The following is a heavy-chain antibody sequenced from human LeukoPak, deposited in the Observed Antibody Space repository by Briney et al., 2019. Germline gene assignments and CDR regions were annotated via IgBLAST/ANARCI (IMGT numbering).Heavy chain of an antibody. D-gene: IGHD5-18*01. Sequence: GSLRLSCAASGFTFSSYGMHWVRQAPGKGLVWVSRINSDGSSTSYADSVKGRFTISRDNAKNTLYLQMNSLRAEDTAVYYCARVRSYGYGFDYWGQGTLVTVSS. CDR1: GFTFSSYG. J-gene: IGHJ4*02. CDR3: ARVRSYGYGFDY. V-gene: IGHV3-74*01. CDR2: INSDGSST.